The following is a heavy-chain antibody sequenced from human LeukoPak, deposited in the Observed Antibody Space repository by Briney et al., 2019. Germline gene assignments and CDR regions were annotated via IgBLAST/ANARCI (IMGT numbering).Heavy chain of an antibody. CDR3: ARSDSSSWYSLHDY. D-gene: IGHD6-13*01. Sequence: GGSLRLSCAASGFTFGTFWMSWVRQAPGKGLEWVANINQDGSEIYHVDSVKDRFTISRDNAKKSLYLQMNSLRAEDTAVYYCARSDSSSWYSLHDYWGQGTLVTVSS. CDR2: INQDGSEI. V-gene: IGHV3-7*01. J-gene: IGHJ4*02. CDR1: GFTFGTFW.